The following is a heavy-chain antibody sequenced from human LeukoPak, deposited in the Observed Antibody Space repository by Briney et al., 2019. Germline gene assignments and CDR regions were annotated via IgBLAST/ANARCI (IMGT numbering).Heavy chain of an antibody. V-gene: IGHV3-53*01. J-gene: IGHJ5*02. CDR3: ARDLGELLEGNWFDP. CDR2: IYSGGST. CDR1: GFTVSSNY. Sequence: GGSLRLSCAASGFTVSSNYMSWVRQAPGKGLEWVSVIYSGGSTYYADSVKGRFTISRDNSKNTLYLQMNSPRAEDTAVYYCARDLGELLEGNWFDPWGQGTLVTVSS. D-gene: IGHD1-26*01.